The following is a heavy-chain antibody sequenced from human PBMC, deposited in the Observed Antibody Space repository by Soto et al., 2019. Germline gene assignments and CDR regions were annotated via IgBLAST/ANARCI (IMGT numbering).Heavy chain of an antibody. CDR1: GESFSGYI. CDR3: ARGLITGSHYSGGWYYFDS. CDR2: INHSGSA. D-gene: IGHD6-19*01. Sequence: QVQLQQSGAGLLKPSETLSLTCAVYGESFSGYIWTWIRQTPGKGLQWIGQINHSGSASYNPSLKSPVTISVHTSNSPFALELSSVTAADTAVYYCARGLITGSHYSGGWYYFDSWGQGTQVTVSS. J-gene: IGHJ4*02. V-gene: IGHV4-34*01.